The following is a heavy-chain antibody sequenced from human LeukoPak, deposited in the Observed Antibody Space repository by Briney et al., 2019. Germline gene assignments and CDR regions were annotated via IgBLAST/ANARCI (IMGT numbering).Heavy chain of an antibody. CDR2: IYYSGST. CDR3: ARDTGSGYIRGG. Sequence: SETLSLTCTVSGGSISSYYWSWIRQAPGKGLEWIGYIYYSGSTNYNPSLKSRVTISVDTSKNQFSLKLSSVTAADTAVYYCARDTGSGYIRGGWGQGTLVTVSS. CDR1: GGSISSYY. J-gene: IGHJ4*02. D-gene: IGHD3-3*01. V-gene: IGHV4-59*01.